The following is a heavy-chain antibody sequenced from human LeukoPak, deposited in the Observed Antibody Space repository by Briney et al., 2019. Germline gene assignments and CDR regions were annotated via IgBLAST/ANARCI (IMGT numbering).Heavy chain of an antibody. J-gene: IGHJ4*02. CDR1: GFSFTNAW. CDR3: VTNLDRTRNCRTVSCLD. Sequence: PGESLRLSCAASGFSFTNAWMSWVRQAPGKGLEWVGRITGNTDVGTEDYAAPVKGRFTISRDDSKTTLYLLMNSLKTDDTAVYYCVTNLDRTRNCRTVSCLDWGQGTLVTAPS. D-gene: IGHD2-2*01. V-gene: IGHV3-15*01. CDR2: ITGNTDVGTE.